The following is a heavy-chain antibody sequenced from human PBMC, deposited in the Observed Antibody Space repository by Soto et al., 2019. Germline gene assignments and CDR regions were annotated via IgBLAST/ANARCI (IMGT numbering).Heavy chain of an antibody. V-gene: IGHV3-30*03. CDR2: ISYDGSNT. CDR3: ARGRSSSVYFDY. D-gene: IGHD6-6*01. CDR1: GFTFSSYG. J-gene: IGHJ4*02. Sequence: GGSLRLSCVASGFTFSSYGMHWVRQAPGKGLEWVAIISYDGSNTYYADSVKGRFTISRDNAKNSLYLQMNSLRAEDTAVYYCARGRSSSVYFDYWGQGTPVTVSS.